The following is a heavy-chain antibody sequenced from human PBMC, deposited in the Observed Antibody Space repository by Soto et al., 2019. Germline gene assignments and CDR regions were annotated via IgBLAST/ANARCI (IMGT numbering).Heavy chain of an antibody. Sequence: GGSLRLSCAASGFTFSSYSMNWVRQAPGKGLEWVSSISSSSSYIYYADSVKGRFTISRDNAKNSLYLQMDSLRAEDTAVYYCARDYGESEFDPWGQGTLVTVSS. V-gene: IGHV3-21*01. J-gene: IGHJ5*02. D-gene: IGHD4-17*01. CDR3: ARDYGESEFDP. CDR1: GFTFSSYS. CDR2: ISSSSSYI.